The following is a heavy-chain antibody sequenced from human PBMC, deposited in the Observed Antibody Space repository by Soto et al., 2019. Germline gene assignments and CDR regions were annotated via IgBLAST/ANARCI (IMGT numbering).Heavy chain of an antibody. CDR2: FDPEDGET. CDR3: ATLPRYSSCWYAHPFYFDY. Sequence: QVQLVQSGAEVKKPGASVKVSCKVSGYTLTELSMHWVRQAPGKGLEWMGGFDPEDGETIYAQKFQGRVTMTEDTSTDTAYMELSSLRSEDTAVYYCATLPRYSSCWYAHPFYFDYWGQGTLVTVSS. D-gene: IGHD6-19*01. V-gene: IGHV1-24*01. J-gene: IGHJ4*02. CDR1: GYTLTELS.